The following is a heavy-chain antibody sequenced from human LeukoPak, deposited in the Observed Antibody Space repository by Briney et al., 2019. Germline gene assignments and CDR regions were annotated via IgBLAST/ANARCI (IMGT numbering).Heavy chain of an antibody. CDR3: AKAHSSWYYYFDY. J-gene: IGHJ4*02. CDR2: ISWNSGSI. D-gene: IGHD6-13*01. V-gene: IGHV3-9*01. CDR1: GFTFDDYA. Sequence: GRSLRLSCAASGFTFDDYAMHWVRQAPGKGLEWVSGISWNSGSIGYADSVKGRFTISRDNAKNSLYLQMNSLRAEDTALYYCAKAHSSWYYYFDYWGQGTLVTVSS.